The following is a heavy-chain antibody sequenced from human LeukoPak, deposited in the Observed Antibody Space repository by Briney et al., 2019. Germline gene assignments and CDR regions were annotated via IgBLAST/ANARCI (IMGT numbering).Heavy chain of an antibody. D-gene: IGHD6-13*01. Sequence: PGGSLRLSCAASGFTFGSSAMSCVRQAPGKGPEWVSTFSRSGPDTYYADSVKGRFTIFRDNSKNTLYLQMNSLRAEDTAVYYCAKGSLGSWYYFDYWGQGTLVTVSS. V-gene: IGHV3-23*01. CDR1: GFTFGSSA. CDR2: FSRSGPDT. CDR3: AKGSLGSWYYFDY. J-gene: IGHJ4*02.